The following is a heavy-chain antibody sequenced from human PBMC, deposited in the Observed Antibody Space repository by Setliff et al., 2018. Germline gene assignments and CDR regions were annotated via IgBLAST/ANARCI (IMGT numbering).Heavy chain of an antibody. J-gene: IGHJ6*03. CDR1: GYPFVGYF. V-gene: IGHV1-2*02. CDR2: IDPKSGRT. D-gene: IGHD6-19*01. Sequence: ASVKVSCKTSGYPFVGYFIYWMRQAPGQGLEWVGWIDPKSGRTKYAVKFQGRVTMTRDTSISTAYMELSRLRSDDTAVYYCARAPYSSSFIQYYYYYYMDVWGKGTTVTVSS. CDR3: ARAPYSSSFIQYYYYYYMDV.